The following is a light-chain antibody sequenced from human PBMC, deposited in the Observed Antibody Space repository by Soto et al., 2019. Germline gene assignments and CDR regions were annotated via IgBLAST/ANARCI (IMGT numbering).Light chain of an antibody. CDR2: DAS. Sequence: DIQMTQSPSTLSASVGDRVTITCWASQSISSWLAWYQQKPGKAPKLLIYDASSLESGVPSRFSGSGSGTEFTLTISSLQPDDCATSYCQQYNSYSWTFGQGTKVEIK. CDR1: QSISSW. J-gene: IGKJ1*01. V-gene: IGKV1-5*01. CDR3: QQYNSYSWT.